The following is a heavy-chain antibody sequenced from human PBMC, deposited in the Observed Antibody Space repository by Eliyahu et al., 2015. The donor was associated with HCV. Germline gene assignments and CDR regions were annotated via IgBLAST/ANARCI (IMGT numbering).Heavy chain of an antibody. Sequence: WIRQPPGKALEWLALIYWNDDKRYSPSLKSRLTITKDTSKNQVVLTMTNMDPVDTATYYCTHRNPDYYDSSGYYGPFDYWGQGTLVTVSS. D-gene: IGHD3-22*01. J-gene: IGHJ4*02. V-gene: IGHV2-5*01. CDR2: IYWNDDK. CDR3: THRNPDYYDSSGYYGPFDY.